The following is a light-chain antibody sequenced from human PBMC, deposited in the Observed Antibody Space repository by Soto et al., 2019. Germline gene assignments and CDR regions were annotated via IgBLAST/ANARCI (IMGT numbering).Light chain of an antibody. CDR3: SSYASSSPVV. V-gene: IGLV2-14*01. J-gene: IGLJ2*01. CDR2: DVS. Sequence: QSVLPQPASVSGSPGQSITISCTGTSSDVGGYNYVSWYQQHPGKAPKLMIYDVSNRPSGVSNRFSGSKSGNTASLTISGLQAEDEAGYYCSSYASSSPVVFGGGTKLTVL. CDR1: SSDVGGYNY.